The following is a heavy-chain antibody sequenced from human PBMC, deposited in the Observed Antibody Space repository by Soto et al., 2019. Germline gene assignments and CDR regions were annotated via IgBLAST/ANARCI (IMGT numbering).Heavy chain of an antibody. Sequence: SETLSLTCTVSGGSISSGSYYWGWIRQPPGKGLEWIGSIYYSGSTYYNPSLKSRVTISVDTSKNQFSLKLSSVTAADTAVYYCARGQENNYDFWSGSISYYYYGMDVWGQGTTVTVSS. CDR2: IYYSGST. V-gene: IGHV4-39*01. CDR1: GGSISSGSYY. CDR3: ARGQENNYDFWSGSISYYYYGMDV. J-gene: IGHJ6*02. D-gene: IGHD3-3*01.